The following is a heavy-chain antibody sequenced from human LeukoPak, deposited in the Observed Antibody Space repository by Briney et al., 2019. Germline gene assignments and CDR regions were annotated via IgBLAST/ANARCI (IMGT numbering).Heavy chain of an antibody. J-gene: IGHJ4*02. CDR3: AKWGGDIVVVPAANYFDY. Sequence: GGSLRLSCAASGFTVNTNYMSWVRQAPGKGLEWVSVIYSGGATYYADSVKGRFTISRDNSKNTLYLQMNSLRAEDTAVYYCAKWGGDIVVVPAANYFDYWGQGTLVTVSS. CDR1: GFTVNTNY. D-gene: IGHD2-2*01. CDR2: IYSGGAT. V-gene: IGHV3-53*01.